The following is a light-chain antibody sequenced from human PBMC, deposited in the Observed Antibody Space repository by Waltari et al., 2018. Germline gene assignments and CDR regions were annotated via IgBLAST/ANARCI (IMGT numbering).Light chain of an antibody. V-gene: IGLV2-14*03. Sequence: QQHQRNASKILIFNVSKRPSWVSTRFSGSKSCNTASLTISGLQAEDDAAYYCASYTTSSTYVLFGGGTTLTVL. CDR2: NVS. CDR3: ASYTTSSTYVL. J-gene: IGLJ2*01.